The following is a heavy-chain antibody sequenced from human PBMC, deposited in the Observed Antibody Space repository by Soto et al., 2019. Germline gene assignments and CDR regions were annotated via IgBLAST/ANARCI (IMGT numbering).Heavy chain of an antibody. CDR2: INHSGST. CDR3: AREGTGHLTAYNWFDP. CDR1: GGSFSGYY. D-gene: IGHD3-9*01. J-gene: IGHJ5*02. V-gene: IGHV4-34*01. Sequence: QVQLQQWGAGLLKPSETLSLTCAVYGGSFSGYYWSWIRQPPGKGLEWIGEINHSGSTNYNPSLKSRVTISVDTSKNQFSLKLSSVTAADTAVYYCAREGTGHLTAYNWFDPWGQGTLVTVSS.